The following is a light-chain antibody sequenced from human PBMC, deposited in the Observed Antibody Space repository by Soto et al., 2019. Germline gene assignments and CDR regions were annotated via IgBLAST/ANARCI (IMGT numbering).Light chain of an antibody. CDR1: SSDVGRYNL. CDR2: EGS. J-gene: IGLJ3*02. CDR3: CSYAGSGNLV. Sequence: QSVLTQPASVSGSPGQSIIISCTGTSSDVGRYNLVSWYQQHPGKAPKLIYEGSKRPSGVSNRFSGSKSGNTASLTISGLQAEDEADYYCCSYAGSGNLVFCGVTKVTVL. V-gene: IGLV2-23*01.